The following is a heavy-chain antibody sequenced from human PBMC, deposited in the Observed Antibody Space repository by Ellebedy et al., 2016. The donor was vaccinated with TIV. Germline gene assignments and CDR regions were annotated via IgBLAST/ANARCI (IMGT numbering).Heavy chain of an antibody. CDR3: ARDGDTKAAATILDY. J-gene: IGHJ4*02. V-gene: IGHV3-21*06. D-gene: IGHD2-15*01. CDR1: GFTFRSFA. Sequence: PGGSLRLSCAASGFTFRSFAMSWVRQAPGKGLEWVSSINSDSSNKYYADSVKGRFTVSRDNARNSLSLQMSSLRAEDTAVYYCARDGDTKAAATILDYWGQGTLVTVSS. CDR2: INSDSSNK.